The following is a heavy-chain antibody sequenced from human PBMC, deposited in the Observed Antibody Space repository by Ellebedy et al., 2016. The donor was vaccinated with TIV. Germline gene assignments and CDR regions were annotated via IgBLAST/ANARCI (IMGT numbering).Heavy chain of an antibody. V-gene: IGHV3-23*01. J-gene: IGHJ4*02. CDR1: GFTFNNYA. Sequence: GESLKISCAASGFTFNNYAMSWVRQAPGKGLEWVSTISGSGFSTYYADSVKGRFTISRDNSKNTLYLQINSLRVEDTALYYCAKGSSCDSWGQGTLVTVSS. CDR3: AKGSSCDS. CDR2: ISGSGFST. D-gene: IGHD2-2*01.